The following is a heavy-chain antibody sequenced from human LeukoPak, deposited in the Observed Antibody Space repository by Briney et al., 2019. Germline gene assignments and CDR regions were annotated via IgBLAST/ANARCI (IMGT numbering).Heavy chain of an antibody. Sequence: ASVKVSCKASGYTFTGYYMHWVRQAPGQGLEWMGRINPNSGGTNYAQKFQGRVTMTRDTSISTAYMELSRLRSDYTAVYYCARDLIVVNWFDPWGQGTLVTVSS. J-gene: IGHJ5*02. CDR1: GYTFTGYY. D-gene: IGHD2-15*01. V-gene: IGHV1-2*06. CDR2: INPNSGGT. CDR3: ARDLIVVNWFDP.